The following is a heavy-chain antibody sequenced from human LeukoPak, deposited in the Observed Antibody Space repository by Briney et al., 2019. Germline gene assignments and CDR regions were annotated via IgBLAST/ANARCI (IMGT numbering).Heavy chain of an antibody. CDR2: ISSSSSYI. J-gene: IGHJ4*02. V-gene: IGHV3-21*01. Sequence: GGSLRLSCAASGFTFSSYSMNWVRQAPGKGLEWVSSISSSSSYIYYADSVKGRFTISRDNAKKSLCLQMNSLRVEDTAVYYCARDYYYESSGYPDYWGQGTLVTVSS. CDR1: GFTFSSYS. D-gene: IGHD3-22*01. CDR3: ARDYYYESSGYPDY.